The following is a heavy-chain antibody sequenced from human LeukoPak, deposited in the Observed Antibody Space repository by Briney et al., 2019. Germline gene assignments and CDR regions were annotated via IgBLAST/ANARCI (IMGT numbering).Heavy chain of an antibody. J-gene: IGHJ3*01. CDR1: EMSFSAYY. CDR2: INYGGST. D-gene: IGHD6-19*01. CDR3: ARGFPPGSGSRGSHAFDV. V-gene: IGHV4-34*01. Sequence: SETLSLTCAVSEMSFSAYYWNWIRQSPGKGLEWIGKINYGGSTKYTPSLEGRGTILIDTSKNQFSLKLTSVTAADTAVYYCARGFPPGSGSRGSHAFDVWGQGTMVTVSS.